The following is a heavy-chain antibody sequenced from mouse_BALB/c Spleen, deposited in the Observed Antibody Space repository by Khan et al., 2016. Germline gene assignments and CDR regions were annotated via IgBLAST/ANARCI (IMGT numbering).Heavy chain of an antibody. Sequence: QIQLVQSGPELKKPGETVKISCKASGYTFTNYGMNWVKQAPGKGLKWMGWINTNTGEPTYAEEFKGRFAFSLETSASTAYLQINNLKNEDTATYFWSSYGTTYDFDYWGQGTTLTVSA. CDR1: GYTFTNYG. V-gene: IGHV9-3*02. CDR3: SSYGTTYDFDY. J-gene: IGHJ2*01. CDR2: INTNTGEP. D-gene: IGHD2-1*01.